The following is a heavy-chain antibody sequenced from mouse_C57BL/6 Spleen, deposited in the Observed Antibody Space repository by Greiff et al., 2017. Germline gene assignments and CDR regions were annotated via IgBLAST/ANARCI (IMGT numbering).Heavy chain of an antibody. CDR1: GYTFNSYW. Sequence: VQLQQPGTELVKPGASVKLSCKASGYTFNSYWMHWVKQRPGQGLEWIGNINPSNGGTNYNEKFKSKATLTVDKSSSTAYMQLSSLTSEDSAVYYCARERQIYYYGSLYAMDYWGQGTSVTVSS. CDR2: INPSNGGT. D-gene: IGHD1-1*01. V-gene: IGHV1-53*01. CDR3: ARERQIYYYGSLYAMDY. J-gene: IGHJ4*01.